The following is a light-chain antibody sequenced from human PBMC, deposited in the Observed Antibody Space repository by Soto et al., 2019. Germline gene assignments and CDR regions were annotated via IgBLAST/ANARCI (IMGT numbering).Light chain of an antibody. CDR1: SSDIATYNY. Sequence: QSALTQPASVSGSPGQSITISCTGSSSDIATYNYVSWYQQHPGQVPELMIYEVSNRPSGVSHRFSGSKSDNTASLTISGLQAEDEADYYCSSYTSRGTLVFGTGTKLTV. CDR3: SSYTSRGTLV. CDR2: EVS. J-gene: IGLJ1*01. V-gene: IGLV2-14*01.